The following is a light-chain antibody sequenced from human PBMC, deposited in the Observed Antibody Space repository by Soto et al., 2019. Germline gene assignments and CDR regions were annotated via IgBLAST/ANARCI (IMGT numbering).Light chain of an antibody. CDR3: MQRIEFPLT. J-gene: IGKJ4*01. CDR1: QSLLDSDDGNTY. V-gene: IGKV2-40*01. Sequence: DIVMTQTPLSLPVTPGEPASISCRSSQSLLDSDDGNTYLYWYLQKPGQSPQLLIYTVSYRASGVPDRFSVSGSGTDFTLKISRVEAEDVGVYYCMQRIEFPLTVGGGTKVDIK. CDR2: TVS.